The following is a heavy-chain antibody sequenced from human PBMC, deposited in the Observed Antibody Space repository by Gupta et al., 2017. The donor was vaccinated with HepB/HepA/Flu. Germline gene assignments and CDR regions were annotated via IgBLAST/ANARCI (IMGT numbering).Heavy chain of an antibody. CDR1: GFTFSSYA. Sequence: EVQLLESGGGLVQPGGSLRLSCAPPGFTFSSYALRWVRQAPGKGLEWVSAISGSGGSTYYADSVKGRFTISRDKSKNTLYLQMNSLRAEDTAVYYCAKDSVYDSSGYYRVPPRLGYYFDYWGQGTLVTVSS. CDR3: AKDSVYDSSGYYRVPPRLGYYFDY. CDR2: ISGSGGST. J-gene: IGHJ4*02. D-gene: IGHD3-22*01. V-gene: IGHV3-23*01.